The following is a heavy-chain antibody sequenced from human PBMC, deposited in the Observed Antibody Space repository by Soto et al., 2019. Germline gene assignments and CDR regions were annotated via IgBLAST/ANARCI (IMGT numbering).Heavy chain of an antibody. CDR2: ISSSSSYI. Sequence: PGGSLRLSCAASGFTFSSYSMNWVRQAPGKGLEWVSSISSSSSYIYYADSVKGRFTISRDNAKNSLYLQMNSLRAEDTAVYYCAREGGPVGVYAIVYWGQGTLVTVSS. J-gene: IGHJ4*02. V-gene: IGHV3-21*01. CDR3: AREGGPVGVYAIVY. CDR1: GFTFSSYS. D-gene: IGHD2-8*02.